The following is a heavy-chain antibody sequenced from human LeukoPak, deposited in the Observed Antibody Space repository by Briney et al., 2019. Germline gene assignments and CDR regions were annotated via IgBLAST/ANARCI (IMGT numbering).Heavy chain of an antibody. V-gene: IGHV2-5*02. J-gene: IGHJ3*02. CDR1: SLSTSGVG. CDR2: IYWDDDK. Sequence: SLSTSGVGVGWIRQPPGKALEWLALIYWDDDKRYSPSLKGRLTITKDTSKNQVVLTMTNMDPVDTATYYCAHLMIAGPHDAFDIWGQGTMVTVSS. CDR3: AHLMIAGPHDAFDI. D-gene: IGHD3-22*01.